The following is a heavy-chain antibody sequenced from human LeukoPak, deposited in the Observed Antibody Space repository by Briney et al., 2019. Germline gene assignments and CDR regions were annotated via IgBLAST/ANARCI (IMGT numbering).Heavy chain of an antibody. CDR1: GFTSSSYA. V-gene: IGHV3-23*01. J-gene: IGHJ4*02. Sequence: GGSLRLSCAASGFTSSSYAMSWVRQAPGKGLEWVSAISGSGGSTYYADSVKGRFTISRDNSKYTLYLQMNSLRAEDTAVYYCAKALGFMVRGVPIDYWGQGTLVTVSS. CDR2: ISGSGGST. D-gene: IGHD3-10*01. CDR3: AKALGFMVRGVPIDY.